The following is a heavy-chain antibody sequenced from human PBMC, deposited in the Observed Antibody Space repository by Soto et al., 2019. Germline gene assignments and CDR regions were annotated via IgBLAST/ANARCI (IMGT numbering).Heavy chain of an antibody. V-gene: IGHV4-59*01. J-gene: IGHJ6*02. D-gene: IGHD3-16*01. CDR1: GGSISSYY. CDR3: ARAGETAAYYYGMDV. CDR2: IYYSGST. Sequence: SETLSISFTVSGGSISSYYWSWIRQPPGKGLEWIGYIYYSGSTNYNPSLKSRVTISVDTSKNQFSLKLSSVTAADTAVYYCARAGETAAYYYGMDVWGQGTMVTVSS.